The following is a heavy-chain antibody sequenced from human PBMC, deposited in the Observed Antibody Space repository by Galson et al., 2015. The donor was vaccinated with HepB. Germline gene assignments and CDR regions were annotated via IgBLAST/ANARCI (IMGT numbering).Heavy chain of an antibody. V-gene: IGHV3-15*01. D-gene: IGHD3-3*01. CDR2: IKSKTDGGTT. CDR1: GFTFSNAW. CDR3: TTERTYYDFWSGYYSFDY. J-gene: IGHJ4*02. Sequence: SLRLSCAASGFTFSNAWMSWVRQAPGKGLEWVGRIKSKTDGGTTDYAAPVKGRFTISRDDSKNTLYLQMNSPKTEDTAVYYCTTERTYYDFWSGYYSFDYWGQGTLVTVSS.